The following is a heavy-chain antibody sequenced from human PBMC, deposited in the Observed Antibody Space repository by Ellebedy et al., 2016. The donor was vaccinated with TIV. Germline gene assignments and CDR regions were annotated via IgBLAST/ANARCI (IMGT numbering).Heavy chain of an antibody. V-gene: IGHV3-30*03. CDR1: GFTISGYG. D-gene: IGHD2-2*02. Sequence: GGSLRLXXAASGFTISGYGMHWVRQAPGKGLEWVAAISYDGSNDYYADSVKGRFTVSRDNSKNTLYLQMNSLRAEDTAVYSCARDFRFCTSTSTTCYTYPLYNWFDPWGQGTLVIVSS. J-gene: IGHJ5*02. CDR2: ISYDGSND. CDR3: ARDFRFCTSTSTTCYTYPLYNWFDP.